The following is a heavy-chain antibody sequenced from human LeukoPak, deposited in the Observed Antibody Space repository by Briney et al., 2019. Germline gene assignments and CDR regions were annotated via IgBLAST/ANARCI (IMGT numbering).Heavy chain of an antibody. CDR1: GDSISTTRYH. D-gene: IGHD2-8*01. J-gene: IGHJ5*02. Sequence: SETLSLTCAVSGDSISTTRYHWGWIRQPPGKGLEWMASIFYTGSTYYNSSLKSRVTISVDTSKNQFSPKLTSVTAADTAVYYCARHLMSVIDPWGQGTLVTVPS. CDR2: IFYTGST. CDR3: ARHLMSVIDP. V-gene: IGHV4-39*01.